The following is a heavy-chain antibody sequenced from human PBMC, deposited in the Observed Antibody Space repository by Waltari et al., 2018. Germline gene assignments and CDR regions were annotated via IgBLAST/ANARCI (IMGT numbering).Heavy chain of an antibody. Sequence: QVQLVESGGGVVQPGGSLRLSCAASGFTFSNYDMFWVRQAPGKGLEWVTVIRYDGSDEYYADSVKGRFTISRDNSKNTLFLQMNSLRLEDTAVYYCAKDRTSGSYHLDYWGQGTRVTVSS. J-gene: IGHJ4*02. CDR1: GFTFSNYD. D-gene: IGHD1-26*01. CDR2: IRYDGSDE. CDR3: AKDRTSGSYHLDY. V-gene: IGHV3-30*02.